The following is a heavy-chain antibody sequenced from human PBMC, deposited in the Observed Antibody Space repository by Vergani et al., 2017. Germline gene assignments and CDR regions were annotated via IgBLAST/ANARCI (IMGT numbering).Heavy chain of an antibody. CDR1: GFTLSNYD. CDR2: IQFDGSNQ. Sequence: QVQLVESGGGVVQRGGSLRLSCATSGFTLSNYDMQWIRQGPGKGLEFVAFIQFDGSNQYYADSVKGRFTLSRDNSKNTLYLQMNSLRVEDTAVYYCARWGNEKRLDSWGQGTLVTVSS. V-gene: IGHV3-30*02. CDR3: ARWGNEKRLDS. D-gene: IGHD1-1*01. J-gene: IGHJ5*01.